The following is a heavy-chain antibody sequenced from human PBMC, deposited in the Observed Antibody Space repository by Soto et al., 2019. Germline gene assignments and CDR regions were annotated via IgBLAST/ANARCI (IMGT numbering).Heavy chain of an antibody. D-gene: IGHD2-2*01. CDR3: AKDVVPAAMSYFDY. J-gene: IGHJ4*02. V-gene: IGHV3-9*01. CDR2: ISWHSGSI. Sequence: EVQLVESGGGLVQPGRSLRLSCAASGFTFDDYAMHWVRQAPGKGLEWVSGISWHSGSIGYADSVKGRFTISRDNAKNSLYLQMNSLRAEDTALYYCAKDVVPAAMSYFDYWGQGTLVTVSS. CDR1: GFTFDDYA.